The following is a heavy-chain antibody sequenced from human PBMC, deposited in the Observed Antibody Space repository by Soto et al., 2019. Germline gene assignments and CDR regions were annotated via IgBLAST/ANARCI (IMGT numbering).Heavy chain of an antibody. CDR3: ARDLSGYYPDHSGWGGDY. D-gene: IGHD3-22*01. Sequence: QVQLVQSGAEVKKPGASVKVSCKASGYTFNKYGISWVRQAPGQGPEWMGWISGYNGHTNYAQKLQGRGSMTTKTATSTAYMELRSLRFDDTAVYYCARDLSGYYPDHSGWGGDYWGQVTLVTVSS. CDR2: ISGYNGHT. V-gene: IGHV1-18*01. J-gene: IGHJ4*02. CDR1: GYTFNKYG.